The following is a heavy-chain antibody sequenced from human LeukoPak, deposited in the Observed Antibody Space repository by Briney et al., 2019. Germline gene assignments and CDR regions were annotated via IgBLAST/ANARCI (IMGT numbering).Heavy chain of an antibody. CDR2: ITADNSNT. Sequence: ASVKVSCQASGYTFSTYAITWVRQAPGQGLEWMGWITADNSNTNYAQKLQGRVTMTKDPSTSTSYLELRSLVADDTAAYYCARVRTIFGVVISPDALDIWGQGTLVTVSS. V-gene: IGHV1-18*01. D-gene: IGHD3-3*01. CDR1: GYTFSTYA. J-gene: IGHJ3*02. CDR3: ARVRTIFGVVISPDALDI.